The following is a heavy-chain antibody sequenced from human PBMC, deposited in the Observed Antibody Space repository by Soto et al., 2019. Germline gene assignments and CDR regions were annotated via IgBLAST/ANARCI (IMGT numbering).Heavy chain of an antibody. D-gene: IGHD3-22*01. CDR3: AKRDSTGYYPYYLDN. CDR2: IGGTDGTT. V-gene: IGHV3-23*01. J-gene: IGHJ4*02. Sequence: EVQLLESGGGLVQPGGSLRLSCAASGFIFSSCAMSWVRQAPGKGLEWVSAIGGTDGTTYYADSVKGRFTISRDNSNNMLYLQMNSLRAEDTAVYYCAKRDSTGYYPYYLDNWGQGTLVTVSS. CDR1: GFIFSSCA.